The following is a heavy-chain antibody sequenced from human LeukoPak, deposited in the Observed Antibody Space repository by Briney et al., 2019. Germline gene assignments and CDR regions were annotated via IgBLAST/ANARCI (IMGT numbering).Heavy chain of an antibody. CDR1: GGTFSSYT. CDR3: ARDSRYCSSTSCTRDDY. Sequence: GASVKVSCKASGGTFSSYTISWVRQAPGQGLEWMGRIIPILGIANHAQKFQGRVTITADKSTSTAYMELSSLRSEDTAVYYCARDSRYCSSTSCTRDDYWGQGTLVTVSS. V-gene: IGHV1-69*04. CDR2: IIPILGIA. J-gene: IGHJ4*02. D-gene: IGHD2-2*01.